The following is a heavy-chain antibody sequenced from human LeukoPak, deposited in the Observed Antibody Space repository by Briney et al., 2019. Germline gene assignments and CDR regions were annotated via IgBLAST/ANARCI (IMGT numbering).Heavy chain of an antibody. Sequence: GGSLRLSCAASGLTVSSNYMSWVRQAPGKGLEWVSVIYSGGSTYYADSVKGRFTISRDNSKNTLYLQMNSLRAEDTAVYYCARDRPGPSDAFDIWGQGTMVTVSS. CDR3: ARDRPGPSDAFDI. J-gene: IGHJ3*02. CDR2: IYSGGST. CDR1: GLTVSSNY. D-gene: IGHD7-27*01. V-gene: IGHV3-66*01.